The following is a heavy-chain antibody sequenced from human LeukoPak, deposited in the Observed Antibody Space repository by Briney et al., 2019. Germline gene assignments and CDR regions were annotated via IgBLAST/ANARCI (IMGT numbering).Heavy chain of an antibody. Sequence: GRSLRLSCAASGFTFSSYGMHWVRQAPGKGLEWVAVISYDGSNKYYADSVKGRSTISRDNSKNTLYLQMNSLRAEDTAVYYCAKDQEGATTFYYYGMDVWGQGTTVTVSS. J-gene: IGHJ6*02. D-gene: IGHD1-26*01. CDR3: AKDQEGATTFYYYGMDV. CDR2: ISYDGSNK. CDR1: GFTFSSYG. V-gene: IGHV3-30*18.